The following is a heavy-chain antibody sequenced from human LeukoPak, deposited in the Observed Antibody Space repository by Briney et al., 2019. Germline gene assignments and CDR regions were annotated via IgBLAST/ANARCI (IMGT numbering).Heavy chain of an antibody. J-gene: IGHJ4*02. Sequence: ASVKVSCKASGYTFTSYGISWVRQAPGQGLEWMGWISAYNGNTNYAQKLQGRVTMTTDTSTGTAYMELRSLRSDDTAVYYCARERWELLPLDYWGQGTLVTVSS. CDR1: GYTFTSYG. D-gene: IGHD1-26*01. V-gene: IGHV1-18*01. CDR2: ISAYNGNT. CDR3: ARERWELLPLDY.